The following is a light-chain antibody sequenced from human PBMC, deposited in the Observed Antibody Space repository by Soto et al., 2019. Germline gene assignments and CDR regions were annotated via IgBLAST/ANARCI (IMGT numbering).Light chain of an antibody. CDR2: NAA. CDR3: QQYASSLLT. V-gene: IGKV3-20*01. J-gene: IGKJ4*01. CDR1: QSVSNNF. Sequence: EIVLTQSPGTLSLSPGGRATLSCRASQSVSNNFLAWYQQKPGQAPRLLISNAATRATGIPDRFSGSGSGTDFTRTISRLEPEDFAVYHCQQYASSLLTFGGGTKVEIK.